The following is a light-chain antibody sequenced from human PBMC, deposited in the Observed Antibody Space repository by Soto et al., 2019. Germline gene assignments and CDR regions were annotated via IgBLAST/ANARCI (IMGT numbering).Light chain of an antibody. CDR2: DAS. Sequence: EIVLTQSPATLSLSPGQRATLFCRASQNVNNYLAWYQQKPGQAPRLLIYDASNRAAGIPARFSGSGSGTDFTLTIRSLEPEDSAVYYCQQRSNWPPITFGQGTRLEIK. CDR1: QNVNNY. V-gene: IGKV3-11*01. J-gene: IGKJ5*01. CDR3: QQRSNWPPIT.